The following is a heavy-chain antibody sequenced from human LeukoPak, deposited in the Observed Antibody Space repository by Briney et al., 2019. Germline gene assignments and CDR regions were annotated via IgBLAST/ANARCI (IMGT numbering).Heavy chain of an antibody. Sequence: GGSLRLSCEASGFTFSSYEMNWVRQAPGKGLEWVSYISSSGNTIYYADSVKGRFTISRDNAKNSLYLQMNSLRAEDPAVYYCARQMYYDFWSGYSTFDYWSQGTLVTVSP. J-gene: IGHJ4*02. CDR3: ARQMYYDFWSGYSTFDY. CDR2: ISSSGNTI. V-gene: IGHV3-48*03. CDR1: GFTFSSYE. D-gene: IGHD3-3*01.